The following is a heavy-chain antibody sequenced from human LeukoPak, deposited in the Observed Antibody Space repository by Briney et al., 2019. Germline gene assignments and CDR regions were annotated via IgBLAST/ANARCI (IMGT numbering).Heavy chain of an antibody. Sequence: SVKGRFTISRDNATNSLYLQMNSLRAEDTAVYYCARDGVVVPAAITDYWGQGTVVTVSP. CDR3: ARDGVVVPAAITDY. J-gene: IGHJ4*02. V-gene: IGHV3-21*01. D-gene: IGHD2-2*01.